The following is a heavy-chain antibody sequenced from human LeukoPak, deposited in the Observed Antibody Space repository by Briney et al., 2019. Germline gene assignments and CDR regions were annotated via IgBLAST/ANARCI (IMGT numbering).Heavy chain of an antibody. CDR2: IKQDGSEK. V-gene: IGHV3-7*05. Sequence: GGSLRLSCAASGFTFSTYWMRWVRQAPGKGLEWVANIKQDGSEKYYVDSVKGRFTISRDNAKNSLYLQMNSLRAEDTAVYYCARDKSYGDSEDYWGQGTLVTVSS. D-gene: IGHD4-17*01. CDR3: ARDKSYGDSEDY. J-gene: IGHJ4*02. CDR1: GFTFSTYW.